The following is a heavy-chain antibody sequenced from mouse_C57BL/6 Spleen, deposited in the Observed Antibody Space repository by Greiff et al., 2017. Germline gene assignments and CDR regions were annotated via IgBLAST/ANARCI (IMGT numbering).Heavy chain of an antibody. CDR3: ARGGYHYFDY. CDR2: IYPGDGDT. J-gene: IGHJ2*01. Sequence: VKVVESGPELVKPGASVKISCKASGYAFSSSWMNWVKQRPGTGLEWIGRIYPGDGDTNYNGKFKGKATLTADKSSSTAYMQLSSLTSEDSAVYFCARGGYHYFDYWGQGTTLTVSS. CDR1: GYAFSSSW. V-gene: IGHV1-82*01.